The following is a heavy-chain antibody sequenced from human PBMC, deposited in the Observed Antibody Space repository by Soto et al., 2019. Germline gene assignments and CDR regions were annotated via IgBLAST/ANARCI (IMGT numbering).Heavy chain of an antibody. Sequence: SETLSLTCTVSGGSISSYYWSWIRQPPGKGLERIGYIYYSGSTNYNPSLKSRVTISVDTSKNQFSLKLSSVTAADTAVYYCARAEYCTNGVCYSPFDYWGQGTLVTVSS. D-gene: IGHD2-8*01. J-gene: IGHJ4*02. CDR1: GGSISSYY. CDR3: ARAEYCTNGVCYSPFDY. V-gene: IGHV4-59*01. CDR2: IYYSGST.